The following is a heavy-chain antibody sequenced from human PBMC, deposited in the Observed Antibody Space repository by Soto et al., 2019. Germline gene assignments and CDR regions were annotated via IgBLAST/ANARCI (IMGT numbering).Heavy chain of an antibody. CDR2: IKQDGSEK. J-gene: IGHJ6*02. CDR1: GFTFSSSW. D-gene: IGHD2-15*01. Sequence: GGSLRLSCAASGFTFSSSWMSWVRQAPGKGLEWVANIKQDGSEKYYWGSVKGRFSISRDNANNSLYLQMNSLRAEDTAVYYCATQGVIAATFYAMDVWGQGPTVTV. V-gene: IGHV3-7*01. CDR3: ATQGVIAATFYAMDV.